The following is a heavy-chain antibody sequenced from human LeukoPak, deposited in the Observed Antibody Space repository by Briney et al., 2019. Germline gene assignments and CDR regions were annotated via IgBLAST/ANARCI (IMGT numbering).Heavy chain of an antibody. CDR3: ARDASPGLDHAFDI. D-gene: IGHD3/OR15-3a*01. CDR1: GGSISGNYY. J-gene: IGHJ3*02. V-gene: IGHV4-61*02. Sequence: PSETLSLTCTVSGGSISGNYYWSWIRQPAGKGLEWIGRIYARGNTNYNPSLKSRVTVSVDTSKNQFSLKLSSVTAADTAVYYCARDASPGLDHAFDIWGQGTMVTVSS. CDR2: IYARGNT.